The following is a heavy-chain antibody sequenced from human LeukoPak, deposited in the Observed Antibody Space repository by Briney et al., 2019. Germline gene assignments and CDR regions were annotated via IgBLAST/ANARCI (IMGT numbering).Heavy chain of an antibody. CDR2: ISWNSGSI. CDR1: GFTFDDYA. J-gene: IGHJ4*02. Sequence: PGGSLRLSCAASGFTFDDYAMHWVRQAPGKGLEWVSGISWNSGSIVYADSVKGRFTISRDNAKSSLYLQMNSMRAEDTALYYCAKVASGGPQPYYFDYWGQGTLVTVPS. CDR3: AKVASGGPQPYYFDY. V-gene: IGHV3-9*01. D-gene: IGHD2-15*01.